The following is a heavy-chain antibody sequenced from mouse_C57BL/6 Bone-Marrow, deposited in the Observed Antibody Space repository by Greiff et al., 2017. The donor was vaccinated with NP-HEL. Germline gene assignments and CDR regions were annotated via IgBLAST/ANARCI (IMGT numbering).Heavy chain of an antibody. D-gene: IGHD1-1*01. J-gene: IGHJ2*01. CDR2: IDPSDSYN. CDR1: GYTFTSYW. CDR3: ARDDTTVVGDY. V-gene: IGHV1-69*01. Sequence: QVQLQQPGAELVMPGASVKLSCKASGYTFTSYWMHWVKQRPGQGLEWIGEIDPSDSYNNYNQKFKGKFTLTVDKSSSTAYMQLSSLTSEDSAVNYCARDDTTVVGDYWGQGTTLTVSS.